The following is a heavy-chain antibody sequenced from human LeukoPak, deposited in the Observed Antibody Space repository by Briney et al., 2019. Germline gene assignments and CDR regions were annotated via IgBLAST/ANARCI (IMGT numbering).Heavy chain of an antibody. CDR1: GYTFTSYG. D-gene: IGHD3-22*01. CDR2: INPNSGGT. J-gene: IGHJ4*02. CDR3: ARNTYYYDSSGN. V-gene: IGHV1-2*02. Sequence: ASVKVSCKASGYTFTSYGISWVRQAPGQGLEWMGWINPNSGGTNYAQKFQGRVTMTRDTSISTAYMELSRLRSDDTAVYYCARNTYYYDSSGNWGQGTLVTVS.